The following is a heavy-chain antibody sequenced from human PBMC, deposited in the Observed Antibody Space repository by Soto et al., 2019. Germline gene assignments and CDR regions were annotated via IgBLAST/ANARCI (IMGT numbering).Heavy chain of an antibody. CDR1: GYTFSSYG. CDR3: ARDLRRGYSGNYNWYDP. CDR2: INPFSGNT. Sequence: QAQLVQYGAEVKKPGASVNVSCKTSGYTFSSYGISWVRQAPGQGLEWMGWINPFSGNTNYAQKLQGRLTITTDTSTSTAYMELRSLISDDTTIYFCARDLRRGYSGNYNWYDPWGQGTLVVVSS. D-gene: IGHD1-26*01. V-gene: IGHV1-18*01. J-gene: IGHJ5*02.